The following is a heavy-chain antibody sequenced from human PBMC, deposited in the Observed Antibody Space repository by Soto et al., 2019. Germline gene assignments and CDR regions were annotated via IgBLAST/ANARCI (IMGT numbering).Heavy chain of an antibody. CDR2: ISSSSSTI. D-gene: IGHD3-22*01. V-gene: IGHV3-48*02. Sequence: EVQLVESGGGLVQPGGSLRLSCAASGFTFSTYKMNWVRQAPGKGLEWVSYISSSSSTIYYADSVKGRFTISRDNAKNSLYLQMNSLRDEDTAVYSCARDPYDYDDTSGYYRHWGQGTLVTVSS. CDR3: ARDPYDYDDTSGYYRH. CDR1: GFTFSTYK. J-gene: IGHJ4*02.